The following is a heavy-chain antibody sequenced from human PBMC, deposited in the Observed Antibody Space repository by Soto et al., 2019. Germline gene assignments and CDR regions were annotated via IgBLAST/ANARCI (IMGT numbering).Heavy chain of an antibody. CDR1: GGSISGYY. CDR3: AMTVTTLYNWFNP. J-gene: IGHJ5*02. D-gene: IGHD4-4*01. V-gene: IGHV4-59*13. Sequence: QVQLQESGPGLVKPSETLSLTCTVSGGSISGYYWSWIRQSPEKGLEWIGHVYYSGSTKYNPSLKSRVTISXXXXXXXXXXXXXXXXXXXXXVYYCAMTVTTLYNWFNPWGQGILVTVSS. CDR2: VYYSGST.